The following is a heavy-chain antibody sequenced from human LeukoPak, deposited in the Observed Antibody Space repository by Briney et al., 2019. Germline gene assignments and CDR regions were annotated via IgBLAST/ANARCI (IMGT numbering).Heavy chain of an antibody. Sequence: ASVKVSCKASGCTFTGYYMHWVRQAPGQGLEWMGWINPNSGGTNYAQKFQGRVTMTRDTSISTAYMELSRLRSDDTAVYYCAREKPSITMVRGDIFDYWGQGTLVTVSS. CDR3: AREKPSITMVRGDIFDY. CDR2: INPNSGGT. D-gene: IGHD3-10*01. J-gene: IGHJ4*02. V-gene: IGHV1-2*02. CDR1: GCTFTGYY.